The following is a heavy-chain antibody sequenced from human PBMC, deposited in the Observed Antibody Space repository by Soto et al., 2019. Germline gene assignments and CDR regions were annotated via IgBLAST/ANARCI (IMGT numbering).Heavy chain of an antibody. J-gene: IGHJ5*01. Sequence: ASVKVSCKASGYTFTSYAMHWVRQAPGQRLEWMGWINAGNGNTKYSQKFQGRVTITRDTSASTAYMELSSLRSEDTAVYYCARGRIAAAGRSSNWFDSRGQGTLVTVSS. CDR3: ARGRIAAAGRSSNWFDS. D-gene: IGHD6-13*01. CDR1: GYTFTSYA. CDR2: INAGNGNT. V-gene: IGHV1-3*01.